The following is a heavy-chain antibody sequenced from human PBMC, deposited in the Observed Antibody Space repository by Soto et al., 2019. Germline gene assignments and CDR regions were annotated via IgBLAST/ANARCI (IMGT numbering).Heavy chain of an antibody. V-gene: IGHV1-3*01. CDR1: GYTFTSYA. Sequence: GASVKVSCKASGYTFTSYAMHWVRQAPGQRLEWMGWVSAYNGKTNYAQKFQGRVTITRDTSASTAYMELSSLRSEDTAVYYCARAFTPLYYDFWSGSWLGFPIDYWGQGTLVTVSS. J-gene: IGHJ4*02. CDR3: ARAFTPLYYDFWSGSWLGFPIDY. D-gene: IGHD3-3*01. CDR2: VSAYNGKT.